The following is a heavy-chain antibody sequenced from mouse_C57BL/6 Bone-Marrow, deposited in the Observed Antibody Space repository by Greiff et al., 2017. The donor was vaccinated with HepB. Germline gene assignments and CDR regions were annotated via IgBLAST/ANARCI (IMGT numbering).Heavy chain of an antibody. Sequence: DVQLVESEGGLVQPGSSMKLSCTASGFTFSDYYMAWVRQVPEKGLEWVANINYDGSSTYYLDSLKSRFIISRDNAKNILYLQMSSLKSEDTATYYCARDGGGSSYRYFDVWGTGTTVTVSS. V-gene: IGHV5-16*01. D-gene: IGHD1-1*01. CDR1: GFTFSDYY. CDR2: INYDGSST. J-gene: IGHJ1*03. CDR3: ARDGGGSSYRYFDV.